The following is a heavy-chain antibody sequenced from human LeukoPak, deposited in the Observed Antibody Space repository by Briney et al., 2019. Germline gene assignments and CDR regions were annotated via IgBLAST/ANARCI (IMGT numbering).Heavy chain of an antibody. J-gene: IGHJ4*02. D-gene: IGHD3-16*01. CDR1: GFTFRNYA. CDR2: INSDGSTT. CDR3: ARLTPPFDY. Sequence: GGSLRLSCAASGFTFRNYAMTWVRQAPGKGLVWVARINSDGSTTNYADSVKGRFTISRDNAKNTLYLQMNSLRAEDTAVYYCARLTPPFDYWGQGTLVTVSS. V-gene: IGHV3-74*01.